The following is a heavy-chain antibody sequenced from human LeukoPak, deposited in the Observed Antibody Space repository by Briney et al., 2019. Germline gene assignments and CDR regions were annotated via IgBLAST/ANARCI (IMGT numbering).Heavy chain of an antibody. CDR3: ARDSPAPLAAAGPHLNDY. CDR1: GFTVSSNY. D-gene: IGHD6-25*01. V-gene: IGHV3-53*01. Sequence: GALRLSCAASGFTVSSNYMSWVRQAPGKGLEWVSVIYSGGSTYYADSVKGRFTISRDNAKNSLYLQMNSLRAEDTAVYYCARDSPAPLAAAGPHLNDYWGQGTLVTVSS. J-gene: IGHJ4*02. CDR2: IYSGGST.